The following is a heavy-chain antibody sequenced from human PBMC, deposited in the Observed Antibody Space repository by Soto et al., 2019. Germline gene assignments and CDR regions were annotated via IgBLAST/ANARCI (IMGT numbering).Heavy chain of an antibody. J-gene: IGHJ4*02. CDR2: INNYNGNT. Sequence: QVQLVQSGPEVKKPGASVKVSCKASGYTFTTYGISWVRQAPGQGLEWMGWINNYNGNTAYAQRFQGRFTVTTDTYTSTAYMELTNLRSDDTAVYYCAQEAVSGDYSSHLDHWGQGTLVAVSS. CDR3: AQEAVSGDYSSHLDH. CDR1: GYTFTTYG. D-gene: IGHD4-4*01. V-gene: IGHV1-18*01.